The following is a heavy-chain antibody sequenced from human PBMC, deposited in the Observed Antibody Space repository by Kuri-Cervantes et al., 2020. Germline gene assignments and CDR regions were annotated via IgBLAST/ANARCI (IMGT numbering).Heavy chain of an antibody. V-gene: IGHV3-7*04. CDR2: IDRDGREI. D-gene: IGHD3-10*01. CDR3: ARGDDSRWFQD. CDR1: GFSFSSYA. Sequence: GGSLRLSCAASGFSFSSYAMYWVRQAPGKGLEWVASIDRDGREIFYVDSVKRRFTISRDNAKNSLSLQMNSLRAEDTALYYCARGDDSRWFQDWGQGTLVTVSS. J-gene: IGHJ1*01.